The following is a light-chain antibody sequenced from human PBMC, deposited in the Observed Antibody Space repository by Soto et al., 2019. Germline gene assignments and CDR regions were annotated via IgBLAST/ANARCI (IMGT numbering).Light chain of an antibody. J-gene: IGLJ1*01. Sequence: QSALNQPASVSGSPGQSITISCTGTSNDVGSYKLLSWYQQHPGRAPKLIIHEDDRRPSGVSSRFSGSKSGNTASLTISGLQNEDEADYYCCTYAGSTTFVFGSGTKLTVL. CDR3: CTYAGSTTFV. V-gene: IGLV2-23*01. CDR1: SNDVGSYKL. CDR2: EDD.